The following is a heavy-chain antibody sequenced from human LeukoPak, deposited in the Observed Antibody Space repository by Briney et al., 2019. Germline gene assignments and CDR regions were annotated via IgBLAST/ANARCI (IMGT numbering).Heavy chain of an antibody. CDR2: INSDGSST. D-gene: IGHD2-15*01. V-gene: IGHV3-74*01. CDR3: ARGYCSGGSCYSYGNNWFDP. CDR1: GFTFSSYW. J-gene: IGHJ5*02. Sequence: GGSLRLSCAASGFTFSSYWMHWVRQAPGKGLVWVSRINSDGSSTSYADSVKGRFTISRDNAKNTLYLQMNSLRAEDTAVYYCARGYCSGGSCYSYGNNWFDPWGQGTLVTVSS.